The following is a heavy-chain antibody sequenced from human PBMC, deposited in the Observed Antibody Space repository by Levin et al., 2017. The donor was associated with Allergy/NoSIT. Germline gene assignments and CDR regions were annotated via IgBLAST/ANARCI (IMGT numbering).Heavy chain of an antibody. Sequence: GGSLRLSCAASGFTFDDYAMHWVRQAPGKGLEWVSGISWNSGSIGYADSVKGRFTISRDNAKNSLYLQMNSLRAEDTALYYCAKDSLDYDILTGPGAFDIWGQGTMVTVSS. CDR3: AKDSLDYDILTGPGAFDI. CDR2: ISWNSGSI. D-gene: IGHD3-9*01. CDR1: GFTFDDYA. J-gene: IGHJ3*02. V-gene: IGHV3-9*01.